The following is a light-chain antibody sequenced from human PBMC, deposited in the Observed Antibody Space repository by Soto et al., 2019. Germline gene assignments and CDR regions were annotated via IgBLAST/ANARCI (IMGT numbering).Light chain of an antibody. J-gene: IGLJ3*02. Sequence: QSALPQPASVSGSPGQSITISCTGTSSDVGSYNLVSWYQQHPGKAPKLMIYEVSKRPSGVSNRFSGSKSGNTASLTISGLQAEDEADYYCCSYAGSSTFLFGGGTKLTVL. CDR1: SSDVGSYNL. V-gene: IGLV2-23*02. CDR2: EVS. CDR3: CSYAGSSTFL.